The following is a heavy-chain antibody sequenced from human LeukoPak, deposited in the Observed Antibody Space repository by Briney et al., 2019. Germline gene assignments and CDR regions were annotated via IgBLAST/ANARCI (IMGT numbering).Heavy chain of an antibody. D-gene: IGHD4-23*01. CDR2: ISWNSGNI. CDR1: GFTFDDYA. CDR3: AEIDFGGND. J-gene: IGHJ4*02. V-gene: IGHV3-9*01. Sequence: PGGSLRLSCAASGFTFDDYAMHWVRQAPGKGLEWVSGISWNSGNIGYADSVKGRFTISRDNAKNSLYLQMNSLRAEDTALYYCAEIDFGGNDWGQGTLVTVSS.